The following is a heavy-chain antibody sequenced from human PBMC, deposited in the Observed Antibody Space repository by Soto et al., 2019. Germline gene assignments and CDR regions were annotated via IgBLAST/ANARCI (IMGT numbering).Heavy chain of an antibody. J-gene: IGHJ4*01. D-gene: IGHD5-12*01. CDR2: IYPGVSDH. V-gene: IGHV5-51*01. CDR3: ARPGYSGSY. CDR1: GYSFTSYW. Sequence: GESLKISCKGSGYSFTSYWIGWLRQMPVKDLEWMGNIYPGVSDHKHRPPFQGQVTTSADKSISTAYLQWCSLQAPGPTKWYCARPGYSGSYWGHRTLVTVSA.